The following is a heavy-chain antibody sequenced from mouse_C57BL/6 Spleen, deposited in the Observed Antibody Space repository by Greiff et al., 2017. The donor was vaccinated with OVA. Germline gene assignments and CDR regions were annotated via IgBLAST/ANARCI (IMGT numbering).Heavy chain of an antibody. CDR3: ARSLPYYGSSYWYFDV. CDR2: IFPGSGST. V-gene: IGHV1-75*01. D-gene: IGHD1-1*01. J-gene: IGHJ1*03. CDR1: GYTFTDYY. Sequence: VQLKESGPELVKPGASVKISCKASGYTFTDYYINWVKQRPGQGLEWIGWIFPGSGSTYYNEKFKGKATLTVDKSSSTAYMLLSSLTSEDSAVYFCARSLPYYGSSYWYFDVWGTGTTVTVSS.